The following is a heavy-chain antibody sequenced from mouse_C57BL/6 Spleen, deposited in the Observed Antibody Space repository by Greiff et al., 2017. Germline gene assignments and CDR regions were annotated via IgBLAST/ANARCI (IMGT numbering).Heavy chain of an antibody. J-gene: IGHJ2*01. Sequence: QVQLQQSGPELVKPGASVKISCKASGYSFTSYYIHWVKQRPGQGLEWIGWIYPGSGNTKYNEKFKGKATLTADTSSSTAYMQLSSLTSEDSAVYYCARTLTGLKGYFDYWGQGTTLTVSS. CDR2: IYPGSGNT. D-gene: IGHD4-1*01. CDR1: GYSFTSYY. CDR3: ARTLTGLKGYFDY. V-gene: IGHV1-66*01.